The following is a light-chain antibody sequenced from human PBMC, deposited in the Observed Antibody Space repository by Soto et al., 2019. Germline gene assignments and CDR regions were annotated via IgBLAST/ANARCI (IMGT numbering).Light chain of an antibody. Sequence: DVQMTQSPSTLSASVGDRVTITCRASQSSQHWLAWYQQKPGKAPKVLIHQTSILLSGVPSRFSVIGSETDFSLTISGLQHDDSANYLCQKYHIYQTFGQGTKVEI. CDR2: QTS. V-gene: IGKV1-5*03. CDR1: QSSQHW. CDR3: QKYHIYQT. J-gene: IGKJ1*01.